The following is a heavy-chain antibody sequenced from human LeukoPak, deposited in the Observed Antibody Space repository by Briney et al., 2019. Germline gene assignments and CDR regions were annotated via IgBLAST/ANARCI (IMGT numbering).Heavy chain of an antibody. D-gene: IGHD3-16*01. V-gene: IGHV3-53*01. Sequence: GGSLRLSCAASGFTVSSNYMSWVRQAPGKGLEWVSVIYSGGSTYYADSVKGRFTISRDNSKNTLYLQMNSLRAEDTAVYYCARDRDFSLIGGYYYYYMDVWGKGTTVTVSS. CDR2: IYSGGST. J-gene: IGHJ6*03. CDR3: ARDRDFSLIGGYYYYYMDV. CDR1: GFTVSSNY.